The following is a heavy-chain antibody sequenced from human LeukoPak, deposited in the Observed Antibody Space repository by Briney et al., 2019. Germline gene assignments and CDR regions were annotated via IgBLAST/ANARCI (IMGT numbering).Heavy chain of an antibody. CDR1: GFSFSNYW. CDR2: ISSDGSVT. CDR3: VRGSLRLPRSTPDY. D-gene: IGHD2-21*02. J-gene: IGHJ4*02. Sequence: PGESLRLSCAVSGFSFSNYWMHWVRQDPGKGLGWVSYISSDGSVTKYAASVKGRFTISRDNAVNTLYLQMNSLRVEDTAVYYCVRGSLRLPRSTPDYWGQGTLVTVSS. V-gene: IGHV3-74*03.